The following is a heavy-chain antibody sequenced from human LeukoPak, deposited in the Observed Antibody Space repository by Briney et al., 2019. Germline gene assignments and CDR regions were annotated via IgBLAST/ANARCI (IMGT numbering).Heavy chain of an antibody. CDR3: AKGESSGVSPFDY. V-gene: IGHV3-23*01. CDR1: GFTVSGNY. CDR2: ISGSGGST. D-gene: IGHD2-8*01. Sequence: GGSLRLSCAASGFTVSGNYMSWVRQAPGKGLEWVSAISGSGGSTYYADSVKGRFTISRDNSKNTLYLQMNSLRAEDTAVYYCAKGESSGVSPFDYWGQGTLVTVSS. J-gene: IGHJ4*02.